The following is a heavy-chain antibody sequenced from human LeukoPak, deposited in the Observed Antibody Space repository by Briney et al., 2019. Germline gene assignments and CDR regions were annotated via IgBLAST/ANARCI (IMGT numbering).Heavy chain of an antibody. Sequence: PSETLSLTCTVSGYSISSGYYWGWIRQPPGKGLEWIGSIYHSGSTYYNPSLKSRVTMSIDTSKNQFSLRLSSVAAADTAVYFCARGLSSTRRESDYWGQGTLVTVSS. D-gene: IGHD2-2*01. CDR2: IYHSGST. J-gene: IGHJ4*02. CDR3: ARGLSSTRRESDY. V-gene: IGHV4-38-2*02. CDR1: GYSISSGYY.